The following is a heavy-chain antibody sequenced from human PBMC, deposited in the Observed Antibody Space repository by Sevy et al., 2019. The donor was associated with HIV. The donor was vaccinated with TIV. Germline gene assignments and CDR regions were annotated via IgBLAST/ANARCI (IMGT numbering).Heavy chain of an antibody. CDR3: AGHREPYYDFWSGYYKAYYYGMDV. CDR1: GYSFTSYW. D-gene: IGHD3-3*01. J-gene: IGHJ6*02. V-gene: IGHV5-51*01. CDR2: IYPGDSDT. Sequence: GESLKISCKGSGYSFTSYWIGWVRQMPGKGLEWMGIIYPGDSDTRYSPSFQGQVTISADKSISTAYLQWSSLKASDTAMYYCAGHREPYYDFWSGYYKAYYYGMDVWGQGTTVTVSS.